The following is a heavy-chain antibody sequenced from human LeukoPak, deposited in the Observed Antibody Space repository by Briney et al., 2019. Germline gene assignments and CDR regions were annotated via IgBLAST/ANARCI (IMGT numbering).Heavy chain of an antibody. V-gene: IGHV3-23*01. D-gene: IGHD1-14*01. CDR2: IGGNGSST. CDR3: AKSRLTPHP. J-gene: IGHJ5*02. Sequence: PGGSLRLSCAASGFTFSNSDMSWVRQAPGKGLEWVSAIGGNGSSTFYADSVKGRFAVSRDNSKNTLYLQMSSLRAEDTAVYYCAKSRLTPHPWGQGTLVTVSS. CDR1: GFTFSNSD.